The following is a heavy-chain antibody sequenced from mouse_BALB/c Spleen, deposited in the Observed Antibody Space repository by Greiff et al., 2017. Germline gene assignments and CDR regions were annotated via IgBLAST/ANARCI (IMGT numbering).Heavy chain of an antibody. CDR2: INPSSGYT. J-gene: IGHJ4*01. V-gene: IGHV1-4*02. Sequence: VKLMESAAELARPGASVKMSCKASGYTFTSYTMHWVKQRPGQGLEWIGYINPSSGYTEYNQKFKDKTTLTADKSSSTAYMQLSSLTSEDSAVYYCARWLLPYAMDYWGQGTSVTVSS. CDR1: GYTFTSYT. D-gene: IGHD2-3*01. CDR3: ARWLLPYAMDY.